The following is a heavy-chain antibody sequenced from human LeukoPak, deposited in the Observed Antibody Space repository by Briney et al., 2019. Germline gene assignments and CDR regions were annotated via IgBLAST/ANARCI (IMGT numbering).Heavy chain of an antibody. D-gene: IGHD1-26*01. Sequence: SETLSLTCTVSGGSISSGSYYWSWIRQPAGKGLEWIGRIYTSGSTNYNPSLKSRVTISVDTSKNQFSLKLSSVTAADTAVYYCARARGSYYGAWGQGTLVTVSS. CDR1: GGSISSGSYY. CDR3: ARARGSYYGA. J-gene: IGHJ5*02. V-gene: IGHV4-61*02. CDR2: IYTSGST.